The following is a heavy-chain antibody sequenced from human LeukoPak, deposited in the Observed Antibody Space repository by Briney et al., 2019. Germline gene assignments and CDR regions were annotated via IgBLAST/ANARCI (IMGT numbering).Heavy chain of an antibody. CDR2: INAYSGKT. V-gene: IGHV1-18*01. CDR3: VRERLGNCSDNNCHGADY. CDR1: GYRFTTHG. D-gene: IGHD1-20*01. Sequence: ASVKVSCKASGYRFTTHGISWVRQAPGQGLEWLGWINAYSGKTNTAQIFQGRVTLTTDTSTSTAYMELRNLRSADTAVYYCVRERLGNCSDNNCHGADYWGQGALVTVSS. J-gene: IGHJ4*02.